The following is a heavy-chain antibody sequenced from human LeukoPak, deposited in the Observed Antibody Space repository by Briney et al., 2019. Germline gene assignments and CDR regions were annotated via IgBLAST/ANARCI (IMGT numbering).Heavy chain of an antibody. J-gene: IGHJ4*02. D-gene: IGHD5-12*01. Sequence: PGGSLRLSCAASGFTFSDYAMSWVRQAPGKGLEWVSAISGSGDSTYYADTVKGRFTISRDSSKNTMYLQMNSLRAEDTAVYYCAKNLGAGGVATIFDYWGQGTLVTVSS. V-gene: IGHV3-23*01. CDR1: GFTFSDYA. CDR3: AKNLGAGGVATIFDY. CDR2: ISGSGDST.